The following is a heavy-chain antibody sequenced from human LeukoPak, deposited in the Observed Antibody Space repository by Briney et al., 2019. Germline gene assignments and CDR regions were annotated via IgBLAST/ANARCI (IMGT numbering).Heavy chain of an antibody. CDR3: ARGGQAGTGDY. CDR1: GFNFRSYW. Sequence: GGSLRLSCAASGFNFRSYWMTWVRQSPGKGLEWVANIKQDGSEKYYVDSVKGRFTISRDDAKDSLYLEMNSLRAEDTAVYYCARGGQAGTGDYWGQGTLVTVSS. V-gene: IGHV3-7*01. J-gene: IGHJ4*02. CDR2: IKQDGSEK. D-gene: IGHD1/OR15-1a*01.